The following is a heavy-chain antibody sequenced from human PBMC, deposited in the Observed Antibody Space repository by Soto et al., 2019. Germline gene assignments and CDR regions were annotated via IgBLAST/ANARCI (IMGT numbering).Heavy chain of an antibody. CDR1: GFTFSGYA. J-gene: IGHJ4*02. Sequence: GGSLRLSCAASGFTFSGYAMSWVRQAPGKGLEWVSAISGSGGSTYYTDSVKGRFTIPRDNSNNTLYLQMNSLRAEDTAVYYCAKPMDYDFWSGYPGDYWGQGTLVTVSS. V-gene: IGHV3-23*01. CDR3: AKPMDYDFWSGYPGDY. CDR2: ISGSGGST. D-gene: IGHD3-3*01.